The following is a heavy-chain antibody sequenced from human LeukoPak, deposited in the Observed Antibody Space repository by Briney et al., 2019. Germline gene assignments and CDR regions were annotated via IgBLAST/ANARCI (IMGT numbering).Heavy chain of an antibody. CDR3: ASFIAARHPFDF. CDR2: ITHDGSET. Sequence: GESLRLSCAAPGFMFSSYWMTRVRQAPGKGLEWLANITHDGSETYYVDSVKGRFTIYRDNAKNSLYLQMNRLRDEDTAVYYCASFIAARHPFDFWGQGTLVTVSS. J-gene: IGHJ4*02. D-gene: IGHD6-6*01. V-gene: IGHV3-7*01. CDR1: GFMFSSYW.